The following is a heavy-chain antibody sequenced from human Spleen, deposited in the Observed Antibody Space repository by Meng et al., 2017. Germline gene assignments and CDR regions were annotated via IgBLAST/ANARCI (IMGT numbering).Heavy chain of an antibody. J-gene: IGHJ4*02. Sequence: LCGLEVLMPPPTLYLTSACYGWSFSVHDGSRIRQPPGKGLEWIGEINHNGSTNYNPSLKSRVTISVDTPKYQFSLKQSSVTAADTAVYYCARGSPSHVYSSSWYAVYWGQGTLVTVSS. V-gene: IGHV4-34*01. CDR3: ARGSPSHVYSSSWYAVY. CDR2: INHNGST. D-gene: IGHD6-13*01. CDR1: GWSFSVHD.